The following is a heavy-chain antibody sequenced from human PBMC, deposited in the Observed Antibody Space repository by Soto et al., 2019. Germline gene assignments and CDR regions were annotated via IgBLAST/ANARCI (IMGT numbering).Heavy chain of an antibody. CDR2: IYWDDDK. D-gene: IGHD6-19*01. Sequence: QITLKESGPTLVRPTQTLTLTCTFSGFSLSTRGVGVGWIRQPPGKALEWLGLIYWDDDKRYSPSLKSRLTITKDTSKIQVVLTMTNLDPVDTATYYCAHRGSSWQLDYWGQGTLVTVSS. CDR3: AHRGSSWQLDY. CDR1: GFSLSTRGVG. J-gene: IGHJ4*02. V-gene: IGHV2-5*02.